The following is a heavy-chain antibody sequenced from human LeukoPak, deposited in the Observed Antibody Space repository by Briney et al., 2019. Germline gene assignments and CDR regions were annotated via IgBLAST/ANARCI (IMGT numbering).Heavy chain of an antibody. CDR1: GDSVRSGSYY. Sequence: PSETLSLTCTVSGDSVRSGSYYWNWIRQPAGKGLEWIGRFYTSENTSYNPSLKSRVTISIDTSKNQFSLKLNSVTAADTAVYYCARDDFGVAATGICWGQGTLVTVSS. D-gene: IGHD1-14*01. CDR2: FYTSENT. CDR3: ARDDFGVAATGIC. V-gene: IGHV4-61*02. J-gene: IGHJ4*02.